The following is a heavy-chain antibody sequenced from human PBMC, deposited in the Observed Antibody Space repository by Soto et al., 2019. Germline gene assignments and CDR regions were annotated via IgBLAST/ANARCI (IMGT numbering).Heavy chain of an antibody. CDR1: GYTFTSYY. CDR2: INPSGGST. CDR3: AREGGTIAAAGTLIYYYGMDV. V-gene: IGHV1-46*01. Sequence: ASVKVSCKASGYTFTSYYMHWVRQAPGQGLEWMGIINPSGGSTSYAQKFQGRVTMTRDTSTSTVYMELSSLRSEDTAVYYCAREGGTIAAAGTLIYYYGMDVWGQGTTVTVSS. J-gene: IGHJ6*02. D-gene: IGHD6-13*01.